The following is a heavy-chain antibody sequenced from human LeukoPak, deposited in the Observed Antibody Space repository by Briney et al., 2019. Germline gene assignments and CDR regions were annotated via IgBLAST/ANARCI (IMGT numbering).Heavy chain of an antibody. D-gene: IGHD3-3*01. CDR3: AKELSVLRFLEWLGDV. CDR2: ISGSGGST. Sequence: GGSLRLSCAASGFTFSSYAMSWVRQAPGKGLEWVSAISGSGGSTYYADSVKGRFTISRDNSKNTLYLQMNSLRAEDTAVYYCAKELSVLRFLEWLGDVWGQGTMVTVSS. CDR1: GFTFSSYA. V-gene: IGHV3-23*01. J-gene: IGHJ3*01.